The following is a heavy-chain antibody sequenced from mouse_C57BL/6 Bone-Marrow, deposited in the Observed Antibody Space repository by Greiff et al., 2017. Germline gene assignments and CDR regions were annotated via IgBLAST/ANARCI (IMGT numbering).Heavy chain of an antibody. V-gene: IGHV1-81*01. Sequence: QVQLQQSGAELARPGASVKLSCKASGYTFTSYGISWVKQRTGQGLEWIGEIYPRSGNTYYNEKFKGKATLTADKASSTAYMELRSRTSEDSAVYFCARRGVGYYPDYWGQGTTLTVSS. J-gene: IGHJ2*01. CDR2: IYPRSGNT. CDR1: GYTFTSYG. CDR3: ARRGVGYYPDY. D-gene: IGHD2-2*01.